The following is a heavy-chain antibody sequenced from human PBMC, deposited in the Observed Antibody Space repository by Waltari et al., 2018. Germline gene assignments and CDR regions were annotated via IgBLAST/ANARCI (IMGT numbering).Heavy chain of an antibody. CDR1: GVTIGGTA. V-gene: IGHV3-73*01. Sequence: EVQVVESGGGFIQTGESRRLTCVASGVTIGGTALERVRQSPGKGLQGVGRVRSKHNNFATVYAESMRGRSMVSRNASMNTAYLQIDNVTPDDTAVYYCTTGIVELESERAAFWGRGVLVTVTS. CDR3: TTGIVELESERAAF. CDR2: VRSKHNNFAT. D-gene: IGHD1-1*01. J-gene: IGHJ4*02.